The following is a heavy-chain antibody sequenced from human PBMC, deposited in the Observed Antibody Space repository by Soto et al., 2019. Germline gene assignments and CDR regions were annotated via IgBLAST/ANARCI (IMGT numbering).Heavy chain of an antibody. V-gene: IGHV3-72*01. J-gene: IGHJ4*01. Sequence: EVQLVESGGGLVQPGGSQRLSCAASGCTLSDHYMDWVRQAPGKGLEWVGRIRNKANSYTTDYAASVKGRFTISRDDSMDSLYLQMNSLKTEDTAIYYCARDSGKGAYFDYWGHGTLATVSS. CDR1: GCTLSDHY. D-gene: IGHD1-26*01. CDR2: IRNKANSYTT. CDR3: ARDSGKGAYFDY.